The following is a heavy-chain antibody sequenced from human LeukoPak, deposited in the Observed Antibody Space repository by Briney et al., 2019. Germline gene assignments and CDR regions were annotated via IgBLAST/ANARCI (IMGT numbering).Heavy chain of an antibody. J-gene: IGHJ4*02. D-gene: IGHD4-17*01. V-gene: IGHV3-30*18. Sequence: PGGSLRLSCAASGFTFSSYGMHWVRQAPGKGLEWVAVISYDGSNKYYADSVKGRFTISRDNSKNTLYLQMNSLRAEDTAVYYCAKGEITVTTFSSVFLDYWGQGTLVTVSS. CDR2: ISYDGSNK. CDR1: GFTFSSYG. CDR3: AKGEITVTTFSSVFLDY.